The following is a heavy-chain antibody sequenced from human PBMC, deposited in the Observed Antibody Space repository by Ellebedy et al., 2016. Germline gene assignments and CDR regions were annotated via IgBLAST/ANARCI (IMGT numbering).Heavy chain of an antibody. CDR3: AKGLGSLASGVNRNTFHI. CDR1: GFTFSAYT. Sequence: GESLKISXAASGFTFSAYTITWVRQAPGMGLEWVSTVAVNNGDTFYADSVRGRFTISRDNSKNTAYLQMNSLGPEDTAVYFCAKGLGSLASGVNRNTFHIWGQGTVVTVS. CDR2: VAVNNGDT. D-gene: IGHD1-14*01. J-gene: IGHJ3*02. V-gene: IGHV3-23*01.